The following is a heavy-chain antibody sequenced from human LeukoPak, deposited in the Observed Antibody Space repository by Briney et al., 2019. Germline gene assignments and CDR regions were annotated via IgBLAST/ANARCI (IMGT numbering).Heavy chain of an antibody. D-gene: IGHD1/OR15-1a*01. Sequence: GFLRPSFESPGFHLCDLWIKWVRQAPGKGTGGGASIRQDGGERYYVDSVKGRFTISRDNTKNSVYLQMSTLRGDDTAVYYCARDGTAPGLYFDLWGQGTVVTVSS. CDR1: GFHLCDLW. V-gene: IGHV3-7*01. CDR3: ARDGTAPGLYFDL. CDR2: IRQDGGER. J-gene: IGHJ4*01.